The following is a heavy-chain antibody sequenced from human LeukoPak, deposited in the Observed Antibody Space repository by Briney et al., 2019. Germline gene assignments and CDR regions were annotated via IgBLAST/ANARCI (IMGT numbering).Heavy chain of an antibody. J-gene: IGHJ4*02. D-gene: IGHD4-17*01. CDR1: GYTFTSYD. V-gene: IGHV1-8*01. Sequence: GASVKVSCKASGYTFTSYDINWVRQATGQGLEWMGWMNPNSGNTGYAQKFQGRVTMTRNTSISTAYMELSSLRSEDTAVYYCARVPTTVTFGNTYYFDYWGQGTLVTVSS. CDR2: MNPNSGNT. CDR3: ARVPTTVTFGNTYYFDY.